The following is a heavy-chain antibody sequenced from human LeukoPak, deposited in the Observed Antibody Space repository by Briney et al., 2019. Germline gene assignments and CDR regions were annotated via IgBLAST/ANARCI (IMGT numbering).Heavy chain of an antibody. J-gene: IGHJ5*02. V-gene: IGHV4-39*01. CDR3: ARHGGEVAECSWFDP. D-gene: IGHD6-19*01. CDR1: GGSISSSTYY. CDR2: FYYSGGT. Sequence: SETLSLTCTVSGGSISSSTYYWGWVRQPPGKGLEWIGSFYYSGGTYYNPSLKSRVAISVDTSKNQFSLKVSSVTAADTAVYYCARHGGEVAECSWFDPWGQGTLVTVTS.